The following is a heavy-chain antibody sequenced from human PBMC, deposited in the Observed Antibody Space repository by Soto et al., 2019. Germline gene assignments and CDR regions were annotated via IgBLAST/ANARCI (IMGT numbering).Heavy chain of an antibody. Sequence: ASVKVSCKASGYAFTSYGISWVRQAPGQGLEWMGWISAYNGNTNYAQKLQGRVTMTTDTSTSTAYMELRSLRSDDTAVYYCARDSSSWGTSDYWGQGTLVTVSS. J-gene: IGHJ4*02. CDR1: GYAFTSYG. CDR2: ISAYNGNT. D-gene: IGHD6-13*01. CDR3: ARDSSSWGTSDY. V-gene: IGHV1-18*01.